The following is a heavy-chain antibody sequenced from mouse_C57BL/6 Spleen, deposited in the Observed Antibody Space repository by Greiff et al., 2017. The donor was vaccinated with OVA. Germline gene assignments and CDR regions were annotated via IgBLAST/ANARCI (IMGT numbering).Heavy chain of an antibody. CDR2: LSSGSSTI. CDR3: ARPYDFYAMDY. Sequence: EVKLVESGGGLVKPGGSLKLSCAASGFPFSDYGMHWVRQAPEKGLEWVAYLSSGSSTIYYADTVKGRFTISSDNDKNTLFLQMPRLRSEDTAMYYCARPYDFYAMDYWGQGTSVTVSS. CDR1: GFPFSDYG. J-gene: IGHJ4*01. V-gene: IGHV5-17*01.